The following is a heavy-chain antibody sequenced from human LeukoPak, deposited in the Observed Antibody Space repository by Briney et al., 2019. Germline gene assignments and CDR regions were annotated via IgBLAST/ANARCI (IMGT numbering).Heavy chain of an antibody. V-gene: IGHV4-39*01. J-gene: IGHJ4*02. CDR2: IYYSGST. CDR1: GGSINSNNYY. Sequence: KPSETLSLTCTVSGGSINSNNYYWGWIRQPPGKGLEWIGSIYYSGSTYYNPSLKSRVTISVDTSKNQFSLKLSSVTAADTAVYYCARGLRYFDWYFSDWGQGTLVTVSS. CDR3: ARGLRYFDWYFSD. D-gene: IGHD3-9*01.